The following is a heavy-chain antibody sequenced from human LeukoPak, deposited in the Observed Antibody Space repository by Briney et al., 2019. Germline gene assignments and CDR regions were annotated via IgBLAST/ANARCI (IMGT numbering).Heavy chain of an antibody. CDR3: ARGRTMVRGVIVYDAFDI. J-gene: IGHJ3*02. Sequence: SETLSLTCTVSGGSISSYYWSWIRQPPGKGLEWIGYIYYSGSTNYNPSLKSRVTISVDKSKNQFSLKLSSVTAADTAVYYCARGRTMVRGVIVYDAFDIWGQGTMVTVSS. CDR2: IYYSGST. D-gene: IGHD3-10*01. V-gene: IGHV4-59*12. CDR1: GGSISSYY.